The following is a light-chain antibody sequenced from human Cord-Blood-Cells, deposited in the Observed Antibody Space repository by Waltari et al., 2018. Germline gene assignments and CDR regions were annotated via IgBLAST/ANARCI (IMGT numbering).Light chain of an antibody. CDR3: QKYNSYSLYT. CDR2: DAS. V-gene: IGKV1-5*01. CDR1: QSISSW. J-gene: IGKJ2*01. Sequence: DIQMTQSPSTLSATVGDRVTITCRASQSISSWLAWYQQKTGKASKLLIYDASSFESGVPSRFSGSGAATTFTLIISSLQPDDFATYYCQKYNSYSLYTFGQGTKLEIK.